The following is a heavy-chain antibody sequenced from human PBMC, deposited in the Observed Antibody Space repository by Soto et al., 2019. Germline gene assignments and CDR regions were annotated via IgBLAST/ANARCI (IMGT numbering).Heavy chain of an antibody. CDR2: ISHSGHIT. D-gene: IGHD2-15*01. V-gene: IGHV3-11*01. CDR3: ARRGGPGDY. Sequence: QVQLVESGGGLVKPGGSLRLSCAASGFNFNDYYMSWIRQAPGKGPEWLSYISHSGHITNYADSVKGRFTISRDNAKNSLYLQMNSLRAEDTAVYYCARRGGPGDYWGQGTLVTVSS. J-gene: IGHJ4*02. CDR1: GFNFNDYY.